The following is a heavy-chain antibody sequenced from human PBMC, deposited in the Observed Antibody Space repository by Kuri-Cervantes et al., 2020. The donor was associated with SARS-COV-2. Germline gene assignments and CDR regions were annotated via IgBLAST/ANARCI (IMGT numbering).Heavy chain of an antibody. CDR1: GITFSDYY. J-gene: IGHJ6*02. V-gene: IGHV3-11*01. CDR3: ARTGLPGWYYYYGMDV. Sequence: GESLKISCAASGITFSDYYMSWIRQAPGKGLEWVSYISSSGSTIYYADSVKGRFTISRDNAKNSLYLQMNSLRAEDTAVYYCARTGLPGWYYYYGMDVWGQGTTVTVSS. D-gene: IGHD2-15*01. CDR2: ISSSGSTI.